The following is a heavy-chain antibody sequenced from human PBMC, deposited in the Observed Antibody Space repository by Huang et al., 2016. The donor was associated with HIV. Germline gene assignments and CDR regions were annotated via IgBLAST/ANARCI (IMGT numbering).Heavy chain of an antibody. CDR1: GFTFSRYG. V-gene: IGHV3-30*18. CDR3: AKGGSAAAVLDF. Sequence: QVQLVVPGGGVVQPGGSLRISCAASGFTFSRYGMHWVRLDPGNGLECVAVISYYGTTKDYADSVKGRFSISRGNSKTTVYLQLNSLRVEDTALYYCAKGGSAAAVLDFWGQGTLVTVSS. CDR2: ISYYGTTK. D-gene: IGHD6-13*01. J-gene: IGHJ4*02.